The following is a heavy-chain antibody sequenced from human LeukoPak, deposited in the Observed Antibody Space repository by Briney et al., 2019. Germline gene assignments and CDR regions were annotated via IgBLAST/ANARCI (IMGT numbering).Heavy chain of an antibody. V-gene: IGHV4-61*02. J-gene: IGHJ3*02. Sequence: PSQTLSLTCTVSSGSINSDGYYWSWIRQPAGKGLEWIGRVYSSGSANYSPSLKSRVIISIATSKNQFSLRLSSVTAADTAVYYCARVYRKDVYNFDGFDIWGQGTMVTVS. D-gene: IGHD5-24*01. CDR1: SGSINSDGYY. CDR2: VYSSGSA. CDR3: ARVYRKDVYNFDGFDI.